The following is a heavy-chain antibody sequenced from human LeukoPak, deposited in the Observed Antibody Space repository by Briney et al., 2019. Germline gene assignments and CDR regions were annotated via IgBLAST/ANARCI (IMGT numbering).Heavy chain of an antibody. Sequence: GASVKVSCKASGGTFSSYAISWVRQAPGQGLEWMGGIIPIFGTANYAQKFQGRVTITTDESTSTAYMELSSLRSEDTAVYYCVKPLCSRTTCYRYFDYWGQGIPVAVSS. D-gene: IGHD2-2*01. J-gene: IGHJ4*02. CDR3: VKPLCSRTTCYRYFDY. CDR2: IIPIFGTA. CDR1: GGTFSSYA. V-gene: IGHV1-69*05.